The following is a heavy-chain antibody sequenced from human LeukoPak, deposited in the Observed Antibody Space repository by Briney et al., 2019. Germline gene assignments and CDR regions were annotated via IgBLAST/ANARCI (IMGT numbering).Heavy chain of an antibody. V-gene: IGHV4-59*01. Sequence: SETLSLTCTVSGGSISSYYWSWIRQPPGKGLEWIGYVYYSGSTNYNPSLESRVTISVDTSKNQFSLKLSSVTAADTAVYYCAREYSSGWSGTGYWGQGTLVTVSS. D-gene: IGHD6-19*01. CDR2: VYYSGST. CDR1: GGSISSYY. J-gene: IGHJ4*02. CDR3: AREYSSGWSGTGY.